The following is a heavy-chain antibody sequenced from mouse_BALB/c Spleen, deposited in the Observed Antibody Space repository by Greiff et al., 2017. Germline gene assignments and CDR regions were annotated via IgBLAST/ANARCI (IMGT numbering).Heavy chain of an antibody. V-gene: IGHV5-6-5*01. CDR1: GFTFSSYA. J-gene: IGHJ3*01. D-gene: IGHD2-3*01. CDR3: AREGWLRGWFAY. CDR2: ISSGGST. Sequence: EVQRVESGGGLVKPGGSLKLSCAASGFTFSSYAMSWVRQTPEKRLEWVASISSGGSTYYPDSVKGRFTISRDNARNILYLQMSSLRSEDTAMYYCAREGWLRGWFAYWGQGTLVTVSA.